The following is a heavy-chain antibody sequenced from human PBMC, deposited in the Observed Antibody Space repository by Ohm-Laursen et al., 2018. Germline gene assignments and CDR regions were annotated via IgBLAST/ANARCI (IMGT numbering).Heavy chain of an antibody. CDR3: AKEITSYYYYYYGMDV. D-gene: IGHD5-24*01. Sequence: SLRLSCAASGFTFSDYYMSWIRQAPGKGLEWVSYISSSGSTIYYADSVKGRFTISRDNAKNSLYLQMNSLRAEDTAVYYCAKEITSYYYYYYGMDVWGQGTTVTVSS. CDR2: ISSSGSTI. V-gene: IGHV3-11*01. J-gene: IGHJ6*02. CDR1: GFTFSDYY.